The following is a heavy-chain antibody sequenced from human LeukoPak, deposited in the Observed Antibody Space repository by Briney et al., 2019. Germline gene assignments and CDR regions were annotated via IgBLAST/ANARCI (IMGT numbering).Heavy chain of an antibody. Sequence: ASVKVSCKASGYTFISYGISWVRQAPGQGLEWMGWISAYNGNINYAQKLQGRVTMTTDTSTSTAYMELRSLRSDDTAVYYCARGDYDFWSGYYTGDAFDIWGQGTMVTVPS. CDR2: ISAYNGNI. J-gene: IGHJ3*02. V-gene: IGHV1-18*01. CDR3: ARGDYDFWSGYYTGDAFDI. D-gene: IGHD3-3*01. CDR1: GYTFISYG.